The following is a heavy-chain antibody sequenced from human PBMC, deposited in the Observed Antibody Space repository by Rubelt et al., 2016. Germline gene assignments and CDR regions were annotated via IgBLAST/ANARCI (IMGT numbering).Heavy chain of an antibody. Sequence: IYPGDSDTRYSPSFQGQVTISADKSISTAYLQWSSLKASDTAMYYCARQFHEGGDYWGQGTLVTVSS. CDR3: ARQFHEGGDY. CDR2: IYPGDSDT. J-gene: IGHJ4*02. V-gene: IGHV5-51*01.